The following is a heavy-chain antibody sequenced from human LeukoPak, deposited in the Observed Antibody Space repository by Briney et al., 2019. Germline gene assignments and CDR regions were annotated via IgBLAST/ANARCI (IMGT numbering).Heavy chain of an antibody. V-gene: IGHV3-23*01. J-gene: IGHJ4*02. CDR3: ASYYGSGSNYKLDY. Sequence: GGSLRLSCAASGFIFSNYAMSWVRQAPGKGLQWVSSISDSGDSTYYADSVKGRFTISRDNSKNTLYLQMNSLRADDTAVYYCASYYGSGSNYKLDYWGQGTLVTVSS. CDR2: ISDSGDST. D-gene: IGHD3-10*01. CDR1: GFIFSNYA.